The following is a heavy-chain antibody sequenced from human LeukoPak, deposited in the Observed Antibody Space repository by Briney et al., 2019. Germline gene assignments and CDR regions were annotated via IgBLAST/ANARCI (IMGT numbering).Heavy chain of an antibody. V-gene: IGHV5-51*01. CDR1: GYNFSNCL. J-gene: IGHJ5*02. D-gene: IGHD6-13*01. CDR3: ARSDSSLYNWFDP. CDR2: IYPGDSDT. Sequence: GESLKISCEGSGYNFSNCLIGWVRQMPGKGLEWMGIIYPGDSDTRYGPSFQGQVTISADKSISTAYLQWSSLKASDTAMYYCARSDSSLYNWFDPWGQGTLVTVSS.